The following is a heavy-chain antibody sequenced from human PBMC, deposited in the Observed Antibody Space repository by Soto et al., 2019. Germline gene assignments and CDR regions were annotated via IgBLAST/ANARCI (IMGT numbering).Heavy chain of an antibody. J-gene: IGHJ6*03. D-gene: IGHD3-10*01. CDR1: GGSFSGYY. CDR2: INHSGST. Sequence: SETLSLTCAVYGGSFSGYYWSWIRQPPGKGLEWIGEINHSGSTNYNPSLKSRVTISVDTSKNQFSLKLSSVTAADTAVYYCAVYYGSGSYYSTLWYYYYMDVWGKGTMVTVSS. CDR3: AVYYGSGSYYSTLWYYYYMDV. V-gene: IGHV4-34*01.